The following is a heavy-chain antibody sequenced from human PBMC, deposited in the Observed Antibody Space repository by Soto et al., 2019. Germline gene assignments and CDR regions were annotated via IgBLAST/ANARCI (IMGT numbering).Heavy chain of an antibody. J-gene: IGHJ6*02. V-gene: IGHV1-18*04. Sequence: ASVKVSCKASGYTFTSYGISWVRQAPGQGLEWMGWISAYNGNTNYAQKLQGRVTMTTDTSTSTAYMELRSLRSDDTAVYYCARSKYYDFWSGFQPSYCGMDVWGQGTTVTVSS. CDR1: GYTFTSYG. D-gene: IGHD3-3*01. CDR3: ARSKYYDFWSGFQPSYCGMDV. CDR2: ISAYNGNT.